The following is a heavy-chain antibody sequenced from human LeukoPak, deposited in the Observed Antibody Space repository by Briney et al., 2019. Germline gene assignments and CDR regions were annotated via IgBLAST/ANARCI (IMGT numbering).Heavy chain of an antibody. D-gene: IGHD3-9*01. CDR1: GGSFSGYY. CDR3: ARAVTYHDVLTGYYRDYFDY. CDR2: INHREIT. V-gene: IGHV4-34*01. J-gene: IGHJ4*02. Sequence: SETLSLTCAVYGGSFSGYYWSWIRQPPGKGLEWIGEINHREITNYNPTLESRVTISVDTSKNQFSLKLSSVTAADTAVYYCARAVTYHDVLTGYYRDYFDYWGQGILVTVSS.